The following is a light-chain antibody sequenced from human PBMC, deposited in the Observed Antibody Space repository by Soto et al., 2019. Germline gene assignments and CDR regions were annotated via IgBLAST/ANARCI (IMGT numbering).Light chain of an antibody. CDR3: HQSFRTPQKHT. CDR1: QNINKY. V-gene: IGKV1-39*01. Sequence: DIEMTQSPSSLVASVGDRVTITCRASQNINKYLNWYQQKPGKAPKLLIYATSTLQTGVPSRFSGSGYGTEFTLSISSLQPEDFAVYFCHQSFRTPQKHTFGQGTNLQ. CDR2: ATS. J-gene: IGKJ2*01.